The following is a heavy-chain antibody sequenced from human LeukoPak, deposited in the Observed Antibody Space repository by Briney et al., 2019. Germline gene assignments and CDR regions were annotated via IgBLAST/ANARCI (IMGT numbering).Heavy chain of an antibody. J-gene: IGHJ6*04. Sequence: PSETLSLTCTISGGSLSTYRWTWIRQSPGKGLEWIGYIDHRGSKNYNPSLKSRVTFSEDTSKNQFSMNLRSVTAADTAVYYCARDLKGYSIDVWGRGIAVTVSS. CDR3: ARDLKGYSIDV. CDR1: GGSLSTYR. CDR2: IDHRGSK. V-gene: IGHV4-59*12.